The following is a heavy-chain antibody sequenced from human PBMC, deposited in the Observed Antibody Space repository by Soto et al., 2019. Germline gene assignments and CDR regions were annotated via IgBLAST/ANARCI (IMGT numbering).Heavy chain of an antibody. CDR3: AKDERVAAAGRGGGFYYYYYMDV. J-gene: IGHJ6*03. V-gene: IGHV3-30*18. CDR1: GFTFSSYG. Sequence: VESGGGVVQPERSLRLSCAASGFTFSSYGMHWVRQAPGKGLEWVAVISYDGSNKYYADSVKGRFTISRDNSKNTLYLQMNSLRAEDTAVYYCAKDERVAAAGRGGGFYYYYYMDVWGKGTTVTVSS. CDR2: ISYDGSNK. D-gene: IGHD6-13*01.